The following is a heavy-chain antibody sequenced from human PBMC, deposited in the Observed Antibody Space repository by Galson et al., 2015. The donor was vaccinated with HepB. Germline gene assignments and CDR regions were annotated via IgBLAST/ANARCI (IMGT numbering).Heavy chain of an antibody. D-gene: IGHD3-16*01. Sequence: SLRLSCAASGFAFDSHAMSWVRQAPGRGLEWISGITGKGDSTFYADSVKGQFTVSRDNSNNMLYLQMNSLRAEDAGLYFCAKGYGLFDSWSQGILVTVSS. CDR3: AKGYGLFDS. CDR2: ITGKGDST. CDR1: GFAFDSHA. J-gene: IGHJ5*01. V-gene: IGHV3-23*01.